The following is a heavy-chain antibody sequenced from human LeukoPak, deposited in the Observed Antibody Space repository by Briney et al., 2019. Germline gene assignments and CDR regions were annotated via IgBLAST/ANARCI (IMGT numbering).Heavy chain of an antibody. Sequence: PGGSLRLSCAASGFTFSHYNMNWVRQAPGKGLEWASSISGSTGYIYYADSAKGRFTISRDNAKNSLFLQMNSLRAEDTAVYYCARDRSSDWHFDFWGPGTPVTVSS. J-gene: IGHJ4*02. V-gene: IGHV3-21*01. D-gene: IGHD6-19*01. CDR1: GFTFSHYN. CDR3: ARDRSSDWHFDF. CDR2: ISGSTGYI.